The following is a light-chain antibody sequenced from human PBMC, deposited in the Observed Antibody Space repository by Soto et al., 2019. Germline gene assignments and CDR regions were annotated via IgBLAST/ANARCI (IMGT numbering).Light chain of an antibody. CDR1: HNDIGTYDY. J-gene: IGLJ1*01. V-gene: IGLV2-14*03. CDR2: GVT. CDR3: SSFTSNRIYV. Sequence: QSALTQPTSVSGSPGQSITISCTGNHNDIGTYDYVSWYQQHPGRAPRLLIHGVTTRPSGISGRFSASKSGLTASLTISGFQPEDEADYYCSSFTSNRIYVFGPGTKVTVL.